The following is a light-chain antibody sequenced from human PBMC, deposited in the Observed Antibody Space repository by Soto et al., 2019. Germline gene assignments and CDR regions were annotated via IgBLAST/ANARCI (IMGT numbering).Light chain of an antibody. Sequence: QLVLTQSPSASASLGASVKLTCTLSSGHSSYAIAWHQQQPEKGPRYLMKLNSDGSHNKGDGIPDRFSGSSSGAERYLTISSLQSDDEADYYCQTWDTGSVIFGGGTKVTVL. CDR3: QTWDTGSVI. J-gene: IGLJ2*01. CDR1: SGHSSYA. V-gene: IGLV4-69*02. CDR2: LNSDGSH.